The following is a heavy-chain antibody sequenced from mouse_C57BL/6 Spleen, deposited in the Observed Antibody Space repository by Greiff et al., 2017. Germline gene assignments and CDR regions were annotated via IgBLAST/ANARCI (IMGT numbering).Heavy chain of an antibody. D-gene: IGHD2-1*01. CDR2: IDPSDSET. CDR1: GYTFTSYW. Sequence: QVQLQQPGAELVRPGSSVKLSCKASGYTFTSYWMHWVKQRPIQGLEWIGNIDPSDSETHYNQKFKDKATLTVDKSSSTAYMQLSSLTSEDSAVYYCARGGLGNYDAYWGQGTLVTVSA. J-gene: IGHJ3*01. V-gene: IGHV1-52*01. CDR3: ARGGLGNYDAY.